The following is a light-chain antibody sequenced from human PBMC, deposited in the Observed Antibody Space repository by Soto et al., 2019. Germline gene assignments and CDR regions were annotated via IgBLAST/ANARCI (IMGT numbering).Light chain of an antibody. Sequence: DIQMTQSPSSLSASIGDRVTITCQASQDISNSLNWYQQKSGKAPKLLMYDVSNLEPGVPSRFSGRRSGTDFTFTISGLQPEDFATYFCQQYHSRPLTFGGGTKLE. CDR3: QQYHSRPLT. J-gene: IGKJ4*01. CDR1: QDISNS. V-gene: IGKV1-33*01. CDR2: DVS.